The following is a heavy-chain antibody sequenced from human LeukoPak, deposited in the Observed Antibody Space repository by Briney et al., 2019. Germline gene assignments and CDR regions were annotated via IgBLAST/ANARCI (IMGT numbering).Heavy chain of an antibody. J-gene: IGHJ5*02. D-gene: IGHD2-21*01. CDR3: ARAQQHMVHNRFDP. V-gene: IGHV1-8*01. CDR2: MDPNSGST. CDR1: GYTFTSYD. Sequence: ASVKVSCKASGYTFTSYDINWVRQATGQGLEWMGWMDPNSGSTAYAQKFQGRVTMTRSTSISTAYMELSSLTSEDTAVYYCARAQQHMVHNRFDPWGQGTLVTVSS.